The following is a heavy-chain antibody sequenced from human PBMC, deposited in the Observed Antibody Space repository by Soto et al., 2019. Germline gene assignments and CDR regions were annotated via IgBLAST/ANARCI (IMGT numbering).Heavy chain of an antibody. J-gene: IGHJ4*02. Sequence: VRLVESGGTLVQPGGSLRISCAASGLTFSGHWMTWVRQTPGKGPEWVANISPDGSDKSYVDSVKGRFTISRDNDKHALSLQLDSLRAEDTAVYHCAGRPAGTTYHAVFDFWGQGTLVTVSS. CDR3: AGRPAGTTYHAVFDF. CDR1: GLTFSGHW. CDR2: ISPDGSDK. D-gene: IGHD6-6*01. V-gene: IGHV3-7*03.